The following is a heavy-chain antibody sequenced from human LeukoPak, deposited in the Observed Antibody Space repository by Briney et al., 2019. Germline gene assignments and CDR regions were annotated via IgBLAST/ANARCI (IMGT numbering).Heavy chain of an antibody. CDR2: IIPIFGTA. J-gene: IGHJ4*02. CDR1: GGTFSSYA. V-gene: IGHV1-69*05. CDR3: AADPDDILTGYDY. Sequence: ASVKVSCKASGGTFSSYAISWVRQAPGQGLEWMGGIIPIFGTANYAQKFQERVTITRDMSTSTAYMELSSLRSEDAAVYYCAADPDDILTGYDYWGQGTLVTVSS. D-gene: IGHD3-9*01.